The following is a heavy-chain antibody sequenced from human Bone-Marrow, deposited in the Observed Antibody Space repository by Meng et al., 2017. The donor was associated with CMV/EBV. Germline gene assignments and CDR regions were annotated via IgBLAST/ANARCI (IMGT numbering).Heavy chain of an antibody. D-gene: IGHD2-2*01. CDR1: GGSISSYY. CDR2: IYYSGST. CDR3: ARLVYCSSTSCPSGWFDP. Sequence: SETLSLTCTVSGGSISSYYWSWIRQPPGKGLEWIGYIYYSGSTNYNPSLKSRVTISVDTSKNQFSLKLSSVTAADTAVYYCARLVYCSSTSCPSGWFDPWGQGTRVTFSS. J-gene: IGHJ5*02. V-gene: IGHV4-59*01.